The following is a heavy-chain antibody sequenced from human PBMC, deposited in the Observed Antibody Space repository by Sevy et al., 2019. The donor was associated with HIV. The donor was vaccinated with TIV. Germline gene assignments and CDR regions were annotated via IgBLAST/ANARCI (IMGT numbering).Heavy chain of an antibody. D-gene: IGHD3-22*01. CDR1: GFTFSNAW. V-gene: IGHV3-15*01. J-gene: IGHJ3*02. Sequence: GGSLRLSCAASGFTFSNAWMSWVRQAPGKGLEWVGRIKSKTDGGTTDYAAPVKGRFTISRDDSKNTLYLQMNSLKTEDTAVYYRTTYYYDSSGYYYGSAFDIWGQGTMVTVSS. CDR2: IKSKTDGGTT. CDR3: TTYYYDSSGYYYGSAFDI.